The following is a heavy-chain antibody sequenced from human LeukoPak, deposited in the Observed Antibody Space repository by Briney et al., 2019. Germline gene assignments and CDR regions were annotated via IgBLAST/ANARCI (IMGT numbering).Heavy chain of an antibody. V-gene: IGHV1-18*01. Sequence: GASVKVSCKASGYTFTSYGISWVRQAPGQGLEWMGWISAYNGNTNYAQKLQGRVTMTTDTSTSTAYMELRSLRSDDTAVCYCARDSHYDSSGPLPGYWGQGTLVTVSS. J-gene: IGHJ4*02. D-gene: IGHD3-22*01. CDR1: GYTFTSYG. CDR2: ISAYNGNT. CDR3: ARDSHYDSSGPLPGY.